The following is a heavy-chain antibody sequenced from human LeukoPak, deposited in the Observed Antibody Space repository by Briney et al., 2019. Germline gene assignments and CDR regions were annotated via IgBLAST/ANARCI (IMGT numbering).Heavy chain of an antibody. CDR2: IYYSGSS. V-gene: IGHV4-39*07. Sequence: SETLSLTCSVSGGSITSRSYYWGWIRQPPGKGLEWIGSIYYSGSSYYSPSLKSRVTISVDTSKNQFSLKLSSVAAADTAVYYCARLDVDTAMIGYFDYWGQGTLVTVSS. CDR3: ARLDVDTAMIGYFDY. J-gene: IGHJ4*02. CDR1: GGSITSRSYY. D-gene: IGHD5-18*01.